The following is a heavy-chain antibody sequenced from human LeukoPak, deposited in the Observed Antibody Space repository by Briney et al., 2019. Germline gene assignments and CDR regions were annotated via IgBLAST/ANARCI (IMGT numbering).Heavy chain of an antibody. V-gene: IGHV4-4*07. CDR3: ARDWYYYGSGNIIFDY. D-gene: IGHD3-10*01. CDR2: IHTSGST. J-gene: IGHJ4*02. Sequence: PSETLSLTCTVSGGSISSYYWSWIRQPAGKGLEWIGRIHTSGSTNYNPSLKSRVTMSVDTSKNQFSLKLSSVTAADTAVYYCARDWYYYGSGNIIFDYWGQGTLVTVSS. CDR1: GGSISSYY.